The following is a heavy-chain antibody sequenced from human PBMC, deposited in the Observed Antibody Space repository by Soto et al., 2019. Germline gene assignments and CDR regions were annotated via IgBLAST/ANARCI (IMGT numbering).Heavy chain of an antibody. CDR2: ISAFNGNT. CDR1: GYSFTNYG. D-gene: IGHD6-19*01. CDR3: ARDRGVAPPVAGNTHYYYNMAV. J-gene: IGHJ6*03. V-gene: IGHV1-18*01. Sequence: QDQLVQSGAEVKKPGASVTVSCKASGYSFTNYGVTWVRQAPGQGLEWMGWISAFNGNTHYAQNLQGRVTMTTDAATSTAYIGLRSLRSDDTAVYYCARDRGVAPPVAGNTHYYYNMAVWGKGTTVTVSS.